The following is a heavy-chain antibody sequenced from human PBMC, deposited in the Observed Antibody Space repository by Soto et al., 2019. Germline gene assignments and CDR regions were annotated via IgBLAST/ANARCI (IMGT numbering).Heavy chain of an antibody. CDR2: IIPIFGTA. CDR3: ASPRGGNTVRDYYYYGMDV. Sequence: QVQLVQSGAEVKKPGSSVKVSCKASGGTFSSYAISWVRQAPGQGLEWMGGIIPIFGTANYAQKFQGRVTITADETTSTAYMELSSLGSEDTAVYYCASPRGGNTVRDYYYYGMDVWGQGTTVTVSS. D-gene: IGHD3-10*01. J-gene: IGHJ6*02. V-gene: IGHV1-69*12. CDR1: GGTFSSYA.